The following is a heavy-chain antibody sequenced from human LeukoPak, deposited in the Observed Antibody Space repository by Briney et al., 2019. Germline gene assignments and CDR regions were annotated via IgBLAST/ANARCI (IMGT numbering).Heavy chain of an antibody. CDR3: ARHEGFSQKD. CDR2: IHESGST. V-gene: IGHV4-4*02. J-gene: IGHJ4*02. CDR1: GVSMSSNNW. Sequence: SGTLSLTCAVSGVSMSSNNWWSWVRQPPGKGLEWIGEIHESGSTNYNPSLKSRVTISVDKSKDQFSLKLSSVNAADTAVYYCARHEGFSQKDWGQGTQVTVS.